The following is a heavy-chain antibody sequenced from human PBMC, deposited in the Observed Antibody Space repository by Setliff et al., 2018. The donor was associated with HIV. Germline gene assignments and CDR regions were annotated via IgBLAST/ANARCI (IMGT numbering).Heavy chain of an antibody. V-gene: IGHV4-59*01. CDR1: GAYISSYY. Sequence: SETLSLTCTVSGAYISSYYWSWIRQPPGKGLEWIGDIYYSGNTHFNPSLKSRVTISLDTSKNQVFLKLTSETAADTAVYYCARDLGRITLSGVNEGWFDPWGQGTLVTVSS. D-gene: IGHD3-3*01. J-gene: IGHJ5*02. CDR2: IYYSGNT. CDR3: ARDLGRITLSGVNEGWFDP.